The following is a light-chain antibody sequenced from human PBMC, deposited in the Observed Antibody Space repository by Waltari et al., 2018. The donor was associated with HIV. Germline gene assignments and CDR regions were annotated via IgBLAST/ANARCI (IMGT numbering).Light chain of an antibody. CDR3: QQYNSYPYT. J-gene: IGKJ2*01. Sequence: DIQMTQSPSTLSASVGDRLTITCRASHSIAEWLAWYQQKPGKAPNLLIYQASNLETGVPSRFSGSGSGTDFTLTISSLQPDDFATYYGQQYNSYPYTFGQGTKLEIK. CDR1: HSIAEW. V-gene: IGKV1-5*03. CDR2: QAS.